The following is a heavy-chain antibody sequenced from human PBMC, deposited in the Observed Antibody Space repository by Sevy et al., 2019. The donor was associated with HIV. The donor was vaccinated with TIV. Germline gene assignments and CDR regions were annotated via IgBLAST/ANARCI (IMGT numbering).Heavy chain of an antibody. CDR2: ISWNSGSI. Sequence: GGFLRLSCAASGFTFDDYAMHWVRQAPGKGLEWVSGISWNSGSIGYADSVKGRFTISRDNAKNSLYLQMNSLRAEDTALYYCAKDISSIAARRKIYYYYYGMDVWGQGTTVTVSS. J-gene: IGHJ6*02. D-gene: IGHD6-6*01. V-gene: IGHV3-9*01. CDR3: AKDISSIAARRKIYYYYYGMDV. CDR1: GFTFDDYA.